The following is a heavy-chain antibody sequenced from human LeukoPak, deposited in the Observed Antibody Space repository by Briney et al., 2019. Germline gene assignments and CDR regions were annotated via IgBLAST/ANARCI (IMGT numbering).Heavy chain of an antibody. J-gene: IGHJ6*02. CDR1: VFTFSSYW. Sequence: GGALRLSCTASVFTFSSYWMNWARQAPGKGLEWVASINHNGNVNYYVDSVKGRFTISRDNAKNSLYLQMSNLRAEDTAVYFCARGGGLDVWGQGATVTVSS. CDR2: INHNGNVN. D-gene: IGHD3-16*01. V-gene: IGHV3-7*03. CDR3: ARGGGLDV.